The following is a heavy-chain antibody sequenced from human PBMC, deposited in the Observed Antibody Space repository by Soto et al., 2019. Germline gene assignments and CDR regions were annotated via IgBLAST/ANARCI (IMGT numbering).Heavy chain of an antibody. CDR3: ARLKDQLLIVYYFDY. CDR2: ISAYNGNT. Sequence: ASLKLSCKAAVYTCTSYVISWGLHAPGQGVEWMGWISAYNGNTNYAQKLQGRVTMTTDTSTSTAYMELRSLRSDDTAVYYCARLKDQLLIVYYFDYWGQGTLVTVSS. J-gene: IGHJ4*02. CDR1: VYTCTSYV. D-gene: IGHD2-2*01. V-gene: IGHV1-18*04.